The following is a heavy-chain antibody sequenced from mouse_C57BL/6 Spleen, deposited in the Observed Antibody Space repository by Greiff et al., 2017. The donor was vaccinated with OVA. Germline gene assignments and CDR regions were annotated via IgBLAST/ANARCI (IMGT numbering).Heavy chain of an antibody. CDR2: INYDGSST. CDR3: ARVGGYLYFDY. Sequence: EVKLMESEGGLVQPGSSMKLSCTASGFAFSDYYMAWVRQVPEKGLEWVANINYDGSSTYYLDSLKSRFIISRDNAKNILYLQMSSLKSEDTATYYCARVGGYLYFDYWGQGTTLTVSS. V-gene: IGHV5-16*01. D-gene: IGHD1-1*02. J-gene: IGHJ2*01. CDR1: GFAFSDYY.